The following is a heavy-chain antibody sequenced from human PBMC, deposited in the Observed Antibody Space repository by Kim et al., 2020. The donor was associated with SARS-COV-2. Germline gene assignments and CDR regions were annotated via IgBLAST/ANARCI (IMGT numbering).Heavy chain of an antibody. CDR2: INHSGST. V-gene: IGHV4-34*01. CDR3: ARSRSSSWYSYYYYGMDV. Sequence: ETLSLTCAVYGGSFSGYYWSWIRQPPGKGLEWIGEINHSGSTNYNPSLKSRVTISVDTSKNQFSLKLSSVTAADTAVYYCARSRSSSWYSYYYYGMDVWGQGTTVTVSS. D-gene: IGHD6-13*01. J-gene: IGHJ6*02. CDR1: GGSFSGYY.